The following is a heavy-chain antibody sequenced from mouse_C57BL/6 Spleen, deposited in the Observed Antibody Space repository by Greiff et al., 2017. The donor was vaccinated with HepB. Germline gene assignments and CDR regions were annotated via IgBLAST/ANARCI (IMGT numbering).Heavy chain of an antibody. CDR1: GFTFSDYG. V-gene: IGHV5-17*01. CDR2: ISSGSSTI. D-gene: IGHD2-3*01. Sequence: EVMLVESGGGLVKPGGSLKLSCAASGFTFSDYGMHWVRQAPEKGLEWVAYISSGSSTIYYADTVKGRFTISRDNAKNTLFLQMTSLSSEDTAMYYCARGYDGYYGYWYFDVWGTGTTVTVSS. CDR3: ARGYDGYYGYWYFDV. J-gene: IGHJ1*03.